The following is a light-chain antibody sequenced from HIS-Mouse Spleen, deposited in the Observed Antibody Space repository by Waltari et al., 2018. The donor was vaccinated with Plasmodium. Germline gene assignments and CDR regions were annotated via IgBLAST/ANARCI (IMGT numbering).Light chain of an antibody. CDR1: QGISSA. V-gene: IGKV1D-13*01. CDR2: DAS. Sequence: AIQLTQSPSSLSASVGDRVTITCRASQGISSALAWYQQKPGKAPKLLIYDASSLESGVPSRLSGSGSGTDFTLTISSLQPEDFATYYCQQFNNYPRITVGQGTRLEIK. CDR3: QQFNNYPRIT. J-gene: IGKJ5*01.